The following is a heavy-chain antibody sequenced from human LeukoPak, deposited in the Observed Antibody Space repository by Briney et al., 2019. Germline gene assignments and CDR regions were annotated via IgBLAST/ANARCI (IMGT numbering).Heavy chain of an antibody. CDR1: GFKFDDCT. J-gene: IGHJ4*02. CDR2: ISWDGSTT. D-gene: IGHD1/OR15-1a*01. V-gene: IGHV3-43*01. Sequence: GGSLRLSCAASGFKFDDCTIHCVRLVPGRGLEWVSLISWDGSTTHYADSVKGRFTISRDNSKNSLYLQMNSLRTEDAALYYCAKEMGTIYLDHWGQGTRVTVSS. CDR3: AKEMGTIYLDH.